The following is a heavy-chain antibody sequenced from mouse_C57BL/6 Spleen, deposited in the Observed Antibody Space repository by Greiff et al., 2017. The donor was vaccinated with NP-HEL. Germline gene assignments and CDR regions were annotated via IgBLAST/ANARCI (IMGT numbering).Heavy chain of an antibody. J-gene: IGHJ1*03. CDR1: GYAFSSYW. CDR3: ARGGPAYYSNYGYFDV. CDR2: IYPGDGDT. D-gene: IGHD2-5*01. Sequence: VQLQQSGAELVKPGASVKISCKASGYAFSSYWMNWVKQRPGKGLEWIGQIYPGDGDTNYNGKFKGKATLTADKSSSTAYMQLSSLTSEDSAVYFCARGGPAYYSNYGYFDVWGTGTTVTVSS. V-gene: IGHV1-80*01.